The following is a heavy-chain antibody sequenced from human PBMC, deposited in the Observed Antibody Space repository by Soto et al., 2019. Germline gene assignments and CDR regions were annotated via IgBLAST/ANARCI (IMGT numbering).Heavy chain of an antibody. CDR3: ARDRGSNIRRDYGAFDS. CDR1: GGTLSGGGYY. CDR2: IYYSGST. D-gene: IGHD4-17*01. J-gene: IGHJ3*02. V-gene: IGHV4-31*03. Sequence: PSVTMCLTCPCSGGTLSGGGYYLSWNSPHPGKGLEWIGYIYYSGSTYYNPSLKSRVTISVDTSKNQFSLKLSSVTAADTAVYYCARDRGSNIRRDYGAFDSWGQGKSVTV.